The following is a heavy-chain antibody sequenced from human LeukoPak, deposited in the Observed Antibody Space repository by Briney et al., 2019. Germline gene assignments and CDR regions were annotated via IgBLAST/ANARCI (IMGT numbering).Heavy chain of an antibody. D-gene: IGHD4-17*01. CDR3: ATSDYGDCQFDY. CDR2: IYYSGST. Sequence: SETLSLTCTVSGGSISSYYWSWIRQPPGKGLEWIGYIYYSGSTNYNPSLKSRVTISVDTSKNQFSLKLSSVTAADTAVYYCATSDYGDCQFDYWGQGTLVTVSS. J-gene: IGHJ4*02. CDR1: GGSISSYY. V-gene: IGHV4-59*01.